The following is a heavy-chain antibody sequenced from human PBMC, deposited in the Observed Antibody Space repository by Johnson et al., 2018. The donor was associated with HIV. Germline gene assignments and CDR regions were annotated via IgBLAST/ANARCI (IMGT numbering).Heavy chain of an antibody. Sequence: VKLVESGGGVVRPGGSLRLSCAASGFTFNDYGMSWVRQAPGKGLEWVSGIHWNGGSTGYADSVKGRFTISRDNAKNSLYMQMNDLRAEDTAVYYCVRQYELYGYAFDLWGQGTMVTVSS. D-gene: IGHD5-18*01. V-gene: IGHV3-20*04. CDR1: GFTFNDYG. CDR3: VRQYELYGYAFDL. J-gene: IGHJ3*01. CDR2: IHWNGGST.